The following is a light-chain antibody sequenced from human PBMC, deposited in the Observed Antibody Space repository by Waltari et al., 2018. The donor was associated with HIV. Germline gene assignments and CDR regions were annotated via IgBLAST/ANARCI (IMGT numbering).Light chain of an antibody. CDR3: AAWDDSLKNYV. CDR2: ASY. Sequence: QSVLTQPPSASGAPGQSVTISCSGSNSNIGSNTVNWYQQLPGAAPKLLIFASYKRPSGVPDRFSGSKSGTSASLAISGLHSEDEADYYCAAWDDSLKNYVFGTGTQVTVL. V-gene: IGLV1-44*01. CDR1: NSNIGSNT. J-gene: IGLJ1*01.